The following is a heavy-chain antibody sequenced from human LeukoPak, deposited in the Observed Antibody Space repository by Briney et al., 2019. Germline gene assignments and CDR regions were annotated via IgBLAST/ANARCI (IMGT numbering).Heavy chain of an antibody. J-gene: IGHJ4*02. CDR3: ARDRDSGGTIDY. V-gene: IGHV4-30-2*05. Sequence: SETLSLTYAVSGGSISSGGYSWSWIRHPPGKGLEWIGYIYHSGSTYYNPSLKSRVTISVDTSKNQFSLKLSSVTAADTAVYYCARDRDSGGTIDYWGQGTLVIVSS. CDR1: GGSISSGGYS. CDR2: IYHSGST. D-gene: IGHD3-9*01.